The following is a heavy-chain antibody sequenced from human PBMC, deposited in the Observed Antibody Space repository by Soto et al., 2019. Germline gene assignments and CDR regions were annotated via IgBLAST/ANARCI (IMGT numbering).Heavy chain of an antibody. CDR3: ARKRGATVTPGWSRSWYFDL. Sequence: ASVKVSCKASGYTFTSYGISWVRQAPGQGLEWMGWISAYNGNTNYAQKLQGRVTMTTDTSTSTAYMELRSLRSDDTAVYYCARKRGATVTPGWSRSWYFDLWGRGTLVTVSS. V-gene: IGHV1-18*01. CDR2: ISAYNGNT. J-gene: IGHJ2*01. D-gene: IGHD4-17*01. CDR1: GYTFTSYG.